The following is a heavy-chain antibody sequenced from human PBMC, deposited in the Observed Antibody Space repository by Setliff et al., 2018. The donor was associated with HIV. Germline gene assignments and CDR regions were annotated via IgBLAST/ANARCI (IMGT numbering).Heavy chain of an antibody. V-gene: IGHV4-30-4*01. J-gene: IGHJ4*02. Sequence: PSETLSLTCTASYATLSTADCYWTWIRQPPGKGLEWIGFVSYTGTTRYSPSLRSRISISIDASKNKFSLQLSSVTAADTAVYYCARQSTTSRDFDSWGQGTLVTVSS. CDR3: ARQSTTSRDFDS. D-gene: IGHD2-2*01. CDR2: VSYTGTT. CDR1: YATLSTADCY.